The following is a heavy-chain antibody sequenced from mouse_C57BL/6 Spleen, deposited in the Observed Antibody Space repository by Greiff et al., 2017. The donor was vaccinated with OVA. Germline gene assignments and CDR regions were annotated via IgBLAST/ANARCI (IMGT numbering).Heavy chain of an antibody. V-gene: IGHV5-6*01. CDR2: ISSGGSYT. Sequence: EVQRVESGGDLVKPGGSLKLSCAASGFTFSSYGMSWVRQTPDKRLEWVATISSGGSYTYYPDSVKGRFTISRDNAKNTLYLQMSSLKSEDTAMYYCARGTRSTMVTTNAMDYWGQGTSVTVSS. J-gene: IGHJ4*01. CDR1: GFTFSSYG. D-gene: IGHD2-2*01. CDR3: ARGTRSTMVTTNAMDY.